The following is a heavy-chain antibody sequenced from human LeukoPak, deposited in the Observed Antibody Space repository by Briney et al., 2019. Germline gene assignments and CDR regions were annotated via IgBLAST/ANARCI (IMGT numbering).Heavy chain of an antibody. Sequence: SETLSLTCTVSGDSISSSSHYWGWIRQPPGKGLEWIGSINYSGSTYYNPSLWSRVTISVDASKNHFSLKLSSVTAADTAVYYCARGGSEISNAFDIWGQGTMVTVSS. CDR3: ARGGSEISNAFDI. CDR1: GDSISSSSHY. D-gene: IGHD3-10*01. J-gene: IGHJ3*02. CDR2: INYSGST. V-gene: IGHV4-39*02.